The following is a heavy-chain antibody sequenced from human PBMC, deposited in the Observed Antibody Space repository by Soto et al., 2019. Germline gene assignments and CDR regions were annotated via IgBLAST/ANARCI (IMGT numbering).Heavy chain of an antibody. J-gene: IGHJ4*02. V-gene: IGHV3-30*18. D-gene: IGHD5-18*01. Sequence: QVQLVESGGGVVQPGRSLRLSCAASGFTFSSYGMHWVRQAPGKGLGWGAVISYDGSNKYYADSVKGRFTISRDNSKNTLYLQMNSLRAEDTAVYYFAKAGVRIQLWSHFDYWGQGTLVTVSS. CDR3: AKAGVRIQLWSHFDY. CDR2: ISYDGSNK. CDR1: GFTFSSYG.